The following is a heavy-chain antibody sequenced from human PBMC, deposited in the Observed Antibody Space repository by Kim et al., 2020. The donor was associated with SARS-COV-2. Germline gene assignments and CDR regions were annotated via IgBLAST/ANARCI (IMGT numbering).Heavy chain of an antibody. CDR2: INHSGGT. V-gene: IGHV4-34*01. Sequence: YYWSWISRTPGKGLEWIGEINHSGGTNYNPSLKSRVTISVDTSKNQFSLKRSSVTAADTAVYYCARGRRREVTIFGVVIKNWFDPWGQGTLAT. D-gene: IGHD3-3*01. J-gene: IGHJ5*02. CDR3: ARGRRREVTIFGVVIKNWFDP. CDR1: YY.